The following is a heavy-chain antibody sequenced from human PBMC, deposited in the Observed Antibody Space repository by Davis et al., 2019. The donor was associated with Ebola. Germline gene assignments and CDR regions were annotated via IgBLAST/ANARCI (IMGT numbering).Heavy chain of an antibody. V-gene: IGHV3-21*01. J-gene: IGHJ6*02. D-gene: IGHD2-2*01. CDR3: ARPPRDCSSTSCYESRPYGGMDV. CDR1: GFTFSSYS. CDR2: ISSSSSYI. Sequence: GESLKISCAASGFTFSSYSMNWVRQAPGKGLEWVSSISSSSSYIYYADSVKGRFTISRDNAKNSLYLQMNSLRAEDTAVYYCARPPRDCSSTSCYESRPYGGMDVWGQGTTVTVSS.